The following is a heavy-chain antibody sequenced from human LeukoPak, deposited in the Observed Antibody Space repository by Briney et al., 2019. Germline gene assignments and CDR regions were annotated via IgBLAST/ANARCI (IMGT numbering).Heavy chain of an antibody. Sequence: GGSLRLSCAASGFTFSSYSMVWVRQAPGKGLEWVSSISSGSNYIYYADSVKGRFTISRDNARTSLYLQMNSLRAEDTALYHCARAPGGYNYYYGMDVWGQGTTVTVSS. CDR2: ISSGSNYI. J-gene: IGHJ6*02. V-gene: IGHV3-21*04. CDR3: ARAPGGYNYYYGMDV. CDR1: GFTFSSYS. D-gene: IGHD5-18*01.